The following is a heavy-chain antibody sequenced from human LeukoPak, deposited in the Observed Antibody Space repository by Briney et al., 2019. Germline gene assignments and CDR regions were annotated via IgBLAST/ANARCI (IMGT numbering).Heavy chain of an antibody. CDR1: GFTFSDYW. Sequence: GGSLRLSCAASGFTFSDYWMSWVRQAPGKGLEWVANMKQDENKRFYMDSVKGRFTISRDNAKNSLYLQMNSLRPDDTAVYYCARDRVAAALLTWGQGTLVTVSS. V-gene: IGHV3-7*01. J-gene: IGHJ4*02. CDR3: ARDRVAAALLT. CDR2: MKQDENKR. D-gene: IGHD6-13*01.